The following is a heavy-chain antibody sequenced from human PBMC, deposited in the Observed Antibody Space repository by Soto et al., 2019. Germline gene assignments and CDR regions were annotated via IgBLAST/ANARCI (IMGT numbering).Heavy chain of an antibody. CDR1: SFTYSTYP. CDR3: VKPRVITASYYYYDMDV. D-gene: IGHD4-4*01. V-gene: IGHV3-23*01. CDR2: ISGSGIST. J-gene: IGHJ6*02. Sequence: EAQLLESGGGLVQPGGPLRLSCAASSFTYSTYPMSWVRQAPGKGLKWVSGISGSGISTYYTDSVKGRFSIFGDSSKDTDFLQMNSVRNEDTAVYYCVKPRVITASYYYYDMDVWSQGTTVTVSS.